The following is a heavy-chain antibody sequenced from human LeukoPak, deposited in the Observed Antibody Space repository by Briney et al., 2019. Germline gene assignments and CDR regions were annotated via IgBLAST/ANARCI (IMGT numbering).Heavy chain of an antibody. Sequence: KPGGSLRLSCAASGFTFSDYYMGWIRQAPGKGLDWVSYMSSSGATMYYADSVKGRFTISRDNAKNSLYLQMNSLRAEDTALYYCARARGSYAFDIWGQGTMVTVSS. D-gene: IGHD2-15*01. J-gene: IGHJ3*02. CDR3: ARARGSYAFDI. CDR1: GFTFSDYY. V-gene: IGHV3-11*04. CDR2: MSSSGATM.